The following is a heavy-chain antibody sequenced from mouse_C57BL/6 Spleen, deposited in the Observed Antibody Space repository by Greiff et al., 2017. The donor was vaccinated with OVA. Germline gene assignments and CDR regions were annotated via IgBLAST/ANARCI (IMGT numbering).Heavy chain of an antibody. CDR1: GYTFTSYW. V-gene: IGHV1-72*01. D-gene: IGHD1-1*01. CDR3: ARDHGSSYEEGYFDY. J-gene: IGHJ2*01. CDR2: IDPNSGGT. Sequence: QVQLQQPGAELVKPGASVKLSCKASGYTFTSYWMHWVKQRPGRGLEWIGRIDPNSGGTKYNEKFKSKATLTVDKPSSTAYMQLSSLTSEDSAVYYCARDHGSSYEEGYFDYWGQGTTLTVSS.